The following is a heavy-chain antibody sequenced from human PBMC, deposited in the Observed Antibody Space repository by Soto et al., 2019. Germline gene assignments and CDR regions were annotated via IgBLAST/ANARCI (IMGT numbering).Heavy chain of an antibody. CDR2: IIQDGRAI. J-gene: IGHJ4*02. Sequence: GGSLRLSCAASGFSSSDYWMSWVRQAPGRGLEWVAHIIQDGRAIYYVDSVRGRFTISRDSAGNSVFLEMHRLRVEDTAVYYCARGGELSLLPLDYWGLGTLVTVSS. CDR1: GFSSSDYW. V-gene: IGHV3-7*03. D-gene: IGHD2-15*01. CDR3: ARGGELSLLPLDY.